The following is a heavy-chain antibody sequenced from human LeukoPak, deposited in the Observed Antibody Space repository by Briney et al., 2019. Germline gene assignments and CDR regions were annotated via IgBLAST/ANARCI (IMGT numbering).Heavy chain of an antibody. J-gene: IGHJ4*02. CDR3: ARDADIAAAGLLDC. D-gene: IGHD6-13*01. CDR1: GFTFSSYS. V-gene: IGHV3-21*01. CDR2: ISSSSSYI. Sequence: GGSLRLSCAASGFTFSSYSMNWVRQAPGKGLEWVSSISSSSSYIYYADSVKGRFTIFRDNAKNSLYLQMNSLRAEDTAVYYCARDADIAAAGLLDCWGQGTLVTVSS.